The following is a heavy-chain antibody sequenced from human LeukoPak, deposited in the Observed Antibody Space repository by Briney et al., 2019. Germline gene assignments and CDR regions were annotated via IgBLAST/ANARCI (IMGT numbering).Heavy chain of an antibody. V-gene: IGHV5-51*01. Sequence: GESLKISCKGSGYSFTSYWIGWVRQMPGKGLEWMGIIYPGDSDTRYSPSFQGQVTISADKSISTAYLQWSSLKASDTAMYYCARQGPDYDILTGDRAFDIWGQGTMVTVSS. J-gene: IGHJ3*02. CDR3: ARQGPDYDILTGDRAFDI. CDR1: GYSFTSYW. CDR2: IYPGDSDT. D-gene: IGHD3-9*01.